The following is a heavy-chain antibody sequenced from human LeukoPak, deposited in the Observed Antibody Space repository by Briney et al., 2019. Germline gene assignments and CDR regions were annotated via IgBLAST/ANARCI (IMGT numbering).Heavy chain of an antibody. CDR1: GGSFSGYY. CDR3: AREEVRCSSTSCYTRLGPWFDP. J-gene: IGHJ5*02. Sequence: SETLSLTCAVYGGSFSGYYWSWIRQPPGKGLEWIGEINHSGSTNYNPSLKSRVTISVDTSKNQFSLKLSSVTAADTAVYYCAREEVRCSSTSCYTRLGPWFDPWGQGTLVTVSS. V-gene: IGHV4-34*01. CDR2: INHSGST. D-gene: IGHD2-2*02.